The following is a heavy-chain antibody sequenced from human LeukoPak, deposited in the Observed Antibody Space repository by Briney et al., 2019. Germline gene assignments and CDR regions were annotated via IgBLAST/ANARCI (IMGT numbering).Heavy chain of an antibody. CDR1: GFTFSSYA. V-gene: IGHV3-23*01. Sequence: GGSLRLSCAASGFTFSSYAMGWVRQSPGKGLEWVSAISGSGGNTYSADSVKGRCTISRDNSKKTLFLQMNSLRAEDTAVYYCAKGMSATSGYLELEYWGQGTLVTVSS. D-gene: IGHD3-22*01. J-gene: IGHJ4*02. CDR3: AKGMSATSGYLELEY. CDR2: ISGSGGNT.